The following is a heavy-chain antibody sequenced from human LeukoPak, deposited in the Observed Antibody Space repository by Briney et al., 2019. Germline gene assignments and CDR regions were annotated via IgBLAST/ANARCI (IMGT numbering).Heavy chain of an antibody. V-gene: IGHV3-11*04. CDR3: ASGVWYYYYMDV. J-gene: IGHJ6*03. CDR2: ISSSGFTI. D-gene: IGHD2-8*01. CDR1: GFTFSDYY. Sequence: PGGSLRLSCAASGFTFSDYYMSWIRQAPGKGLEWVSYISSSGFTIYYADSVKGRFTISRDNAKNSLYLQMNSLRAEDTAVYYCASGVWYYYYMDVWGKGTTVTVSS.